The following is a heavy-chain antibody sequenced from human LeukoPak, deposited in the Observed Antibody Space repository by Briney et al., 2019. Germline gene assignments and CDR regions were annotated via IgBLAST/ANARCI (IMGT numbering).Heavy chain of an antibody. CDR3: AKVSPLGSYYYGGFDY. V-gene: IGHV3-20*04. D-gene: IGHD1-26*01. J-gene: IGHJ4*02. CDR2: INWNGGST. Sequence: GGSLRLSCAASGFTFDDYGMSWVRQAPGKGLEWVSGINWNGGSTGYADSVKGRFTISRDNAKNSLYLQMNSLRAEDTAVYYCAKVSPLGSYYYGGFDYWGQGTLVTVSS. CDR1: GFTFDDYG.